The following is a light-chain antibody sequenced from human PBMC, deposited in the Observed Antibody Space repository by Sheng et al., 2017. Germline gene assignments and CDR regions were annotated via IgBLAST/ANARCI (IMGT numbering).Light chain of an antibody. CDR2: GAS. J-gene: IGKJ2*01. CDR1: QGIANS. CDR3: QQYFSTPYT. V-gene: IGKV1-NL1*01. Sequence: DIQMTQSPSSLSASVGDRVTFTCRASQGIANSLAWYHQKPGKAPKLLLYGASKLESGVPSRFSGSGSGTDYTLTISSLQPEDFATYYCQQYFSTPYTFGQGTKAGDQT.